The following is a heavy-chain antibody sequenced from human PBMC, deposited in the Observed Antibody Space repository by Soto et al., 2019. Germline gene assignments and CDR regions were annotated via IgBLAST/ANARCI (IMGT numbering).Heavy chain of an antibody. CDR3: ARAVVTPGLYNWFDP. V-gene: IGHV4-30-2*01. D-gene: IGHD4-4*01. Sequence: PSDTLSLTCAGSGGSISSGGYSWSWIRQPPGKGLEWIGYIYHSGTTYYNPSLKSRVTISVDRSKNQFSLKLSSVTAADTAVYYCARAVVTPGLYNWFDPWGQGTLVTVS. CDR2: IYHSGTT. J-gene: IGHJ5*02. CDR1: GGSISSGGYS.